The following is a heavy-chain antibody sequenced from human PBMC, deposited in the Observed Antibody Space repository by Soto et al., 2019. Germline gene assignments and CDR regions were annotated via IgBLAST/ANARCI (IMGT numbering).Heavy chain of an antibody. D-gene: IGHD6-19*01. CDR1: GGSISSSSYY. CDR3: ARREAVAGNYFDY. V-gene: IGHV4-39*01. CDR2: IYYSGST. J-gene: IGHJ4*02. Sequence: SETLSLTCTVSGGSISSSSYYWGWIRQPPGKGLEWIGSIYYSGSTYYNPSFKSRVTISVDTSKNQFSLKLSSVTAADTAVYYCARREAVAGNYFDYWGQGTLVTVSS.